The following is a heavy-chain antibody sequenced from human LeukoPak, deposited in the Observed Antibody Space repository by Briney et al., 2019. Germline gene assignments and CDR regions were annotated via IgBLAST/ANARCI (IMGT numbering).Heavy chain of an antibody. CDR3: AREGDTAMVAY. Sequence: KTGGSLRLSCAASGFTFSIYSMNWVRQAPGKGLEWISYISSSLTTIYYADSVRGRFTISRDNAKNSLYLQMNSLRAEDTAVYYCAREGDTAMVAYWGQGTLVTVSS. D-gene: IGHD5-18*01. CDR1: GFTFSIYS. V-gene: IGHV3-48*01. J-gene: IGHJ4*02. CDR2: ISSSLTTI.